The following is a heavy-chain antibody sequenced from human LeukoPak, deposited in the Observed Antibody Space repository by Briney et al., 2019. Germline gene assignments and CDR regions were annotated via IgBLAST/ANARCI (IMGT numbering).Heavy chain of an antibody. CDR3: ARDDGYSGYDRIMGGDPRRGNDAFDI. V-gene: IGHV3-30-3*01. Sequence: GGSLRLSCAASGFTVSRTYMSWVRQAPGKGLEWVAVISYDGSNKYYADSVKGRFTISRDNSKNTLYLQMNSLRAEDTAVYYCARDDGYSGYDRIMGGDPRRGNDAFDIWGQGTMVTVSS. CDR2: ISYDGSNK. CDR1: GFTVSRTY. D-gene: IGHD5-12*01. J-gene: IGHJ3*02.